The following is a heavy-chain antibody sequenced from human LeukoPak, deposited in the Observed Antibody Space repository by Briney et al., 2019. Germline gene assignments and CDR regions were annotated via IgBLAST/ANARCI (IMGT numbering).Heavy chain of an antibody. CDR2: ISYDGSNK. CDR3: ATESYCSSTSCYAGFDY. V-gene: IGHV3-30*04. J-gene: IGHJ4*02. CDR1: GFTFSSYA. D-gene: IGHD2-2*01. Sequence: PGGSLRLSCAASGFTFSSYAMHWVRQAPGKGLEWVAVISYDGSNKYYADSVKGRFTISRDNSKNTLYLQMNSLRAEDTAVYYCATESYCSSTSCYAGFDYWGRGTLVTVSS.